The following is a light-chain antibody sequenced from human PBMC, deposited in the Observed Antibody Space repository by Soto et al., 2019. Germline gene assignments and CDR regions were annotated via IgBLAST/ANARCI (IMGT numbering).Light chain of an antibody. Sequence: QSVLTQPPSASGTPGQRVTISCSGTSSNIGSNYVSWYQHLPGTAPKLLIYDNNKRSSGIPDRFSGSQSGTSATLDITGLQTGDEADYYCGTWDSGLSAVFGGGTKVTVL. CDR3: GTWDSGLSAV. V-gene: IGLV1-51*01. CDR1: SSNIGSNY. J-gene: IGLJ2*01. CDR2: DNN.